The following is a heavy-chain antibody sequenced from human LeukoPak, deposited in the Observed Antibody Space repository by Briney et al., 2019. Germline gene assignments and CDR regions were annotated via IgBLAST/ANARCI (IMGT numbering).Heavy chain of an antibody. CDR3: ARVRPTIAVAGTRWFDP. J-gene: IGHJ5*02. D-gene: IGHD6-19*01. V-gene: IGHV1-8*01. Sequence: ASVKVSCKASGYTFTSYDINWVRQATGQGLEWMGWMNPNSGNTGYAQKFQGRVTMTRNTSISTAYMELSSQRSEDTAVYYCARVRPTIAVAGTRWFDPWGQGTLVTVSS. CDR2: MNPNSGNT. CDR1: GYTFTSYD.